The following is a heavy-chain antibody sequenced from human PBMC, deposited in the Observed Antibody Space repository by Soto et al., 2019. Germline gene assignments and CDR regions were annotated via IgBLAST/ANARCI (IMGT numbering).Heavy chain of an antibody. CDR2: INHSGST. Sequence: SETLSLACAVYGGSFSGYYWSWIRQPPGKGLERIGEINHSGSTNYNPSLKSRVTISVDTSKNQFSLKLSSVTAADTAVYYCARGDKITMVRGVPQLTLDYWGQGTLVTVSS. D-gene: IGHD3-10*01. V-gene: IGHV4-34*01. J-gene: IGHJ4*02. CDR1: GGSFSGYY. CDR3: ARGDKITMVRGVPQLTLDY.